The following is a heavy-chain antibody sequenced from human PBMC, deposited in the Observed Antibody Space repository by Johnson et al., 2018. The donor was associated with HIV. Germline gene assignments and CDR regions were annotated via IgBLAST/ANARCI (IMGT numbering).Heavy chain of an antibody. V-gene: IGHV3-30-3*01. CDR1: GFTFSPYT. CDR3: AKEGRGFDI. D-gene: IGHD3-10*01. CDR2: ISHEEHNN. J-gene: IGHJ3*02. Sequence: QVQLVESGGGVVQPGRSLRLSCAASGFTFSPYTMHWVRQAPGKGLEWVAVISHEEHNNYYADSVKGRFTISRDNSENTRYLQMNSLRAEDTALYYCAKEGRGFDIWGHGTMVIVSS.